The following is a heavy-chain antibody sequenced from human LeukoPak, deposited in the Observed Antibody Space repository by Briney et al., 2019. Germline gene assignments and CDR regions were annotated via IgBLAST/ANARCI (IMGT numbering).Heavy chain of an antibody. CDR2: IKQDGDEK. Sequence: GGSLRLSCAASGFTFSSYWMSWVRQAPGKELEGVANIKQDGDEKYYVDSVKGRFTISRDNAKNSLYPQMISLRAGDTAVYYCARDGRVAGGDGSVRSSSWNFDYWGQGTLVTVSS. D-gene: IGHD2-2*01. CDR3: ARDGRVAGGDGSVRSSSWNFDY. CDR1: GFTFSSYW. J-gene: IGHJ4*02. V-gene: IGHV3-7*01.